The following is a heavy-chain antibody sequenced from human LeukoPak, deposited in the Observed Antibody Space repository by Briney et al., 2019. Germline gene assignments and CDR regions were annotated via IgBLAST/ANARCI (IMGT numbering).Heavy chain of an antibody. CDR3: ARDQYGGKNAALDY. CDR1: GGSISSYY. CDR2: IYTSGST. V-gene: IGHV4-4*07. Sequence: SETLSLTCTVSGGSISSYYWSWIRQPAGKGLEWIGRIYTSGSTNYNPSLKSRVTMSVDTSKNQFSLKLSSVTAADTAVYYCARDQYGGKNAALDYWGQGTLVTVSS. J-gene: IGHJ4*02. D-gene: IGHD4-23*01.